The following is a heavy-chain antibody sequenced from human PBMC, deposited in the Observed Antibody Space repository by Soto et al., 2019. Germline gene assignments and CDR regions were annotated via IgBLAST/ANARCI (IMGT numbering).Heavy chain of an antibody. Sequence: GGSLRLSCAASGFTFSSYAMSWVRQAPGKGLEWVSAISGSGGSTYYADSVKGRFTISRDNSKNTLYLQMNSLRAEDTAVYYFEKEQNYYDSSGYYPRLFDYLGQGTLVTVSS. CDR3: EKEQNYYDSSGYYPRLFDY. D-gene: IGHD3-22*01. CDR1: GFTFSSYA. V-gene: IGHV3-23*01. CDR2: ISGSGGST. J-gene: IGHJ4*02.